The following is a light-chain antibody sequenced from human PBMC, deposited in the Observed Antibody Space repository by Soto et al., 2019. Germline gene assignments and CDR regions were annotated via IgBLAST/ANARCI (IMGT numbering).Light chain of an antibody. Sequence: DIQMTQSPSTLSASVGDRFTITCRASQSISSWLVWYQQKPGKAPKLLIYKASSLESGVPSRFSGSGSGTEFTLTISSLQPDDFATYYCQQYNSYSPTFGGGTKVDIK. CDR1: QSISSW. CDR2: KAS. J-gene: IGKJ4*01. V-gene: IGKV1-5*03. CDR3: QQYNSYSPT.